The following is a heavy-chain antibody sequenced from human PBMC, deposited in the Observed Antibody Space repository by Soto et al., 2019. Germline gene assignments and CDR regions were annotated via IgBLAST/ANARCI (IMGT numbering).Heavy chain of an antibody. Sequence: LQLQESGSGVVKPSQTLSLICTVSGGSISSGGYSWSWIRQPPGKGLEWVSAISGSGGSTYYADSVKGRFTISRDNSKNTLYLQMNSLRAEDTAVYYCAKDSQLWSSGYYDYWGQGTLVTVSS. CDR1: GGSISSGGYS. V-gene: IGHV3-23*01. CDR2: ISGSGGST. D-gene: IGHD3-22*01. CDR3: AKDSQLWSSGYYDY. J-gene: IGHJ4*02.